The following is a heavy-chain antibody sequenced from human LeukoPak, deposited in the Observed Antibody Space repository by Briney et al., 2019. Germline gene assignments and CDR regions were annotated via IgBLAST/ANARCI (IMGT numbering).Heavy chain of an antibody. J-gene: IGHJ4*02. CDR2: ISYDGSNK. D-gene: IGHD6-13*01. CDR1: GFTFSSYG. Sequence: GRSLRLSCAASGFTFSSYGMHWVRQAPGKGLEWVAVISYDGSNKYYADSVKGRFTTSRDNSKNTLYLQMNSLRAEDTAVYYCAKDGWSSSWAFDYWGQGTLVTVSS. V-gene: IGHV3-30*18. CDR3: AKDGWSSSWAFDY.